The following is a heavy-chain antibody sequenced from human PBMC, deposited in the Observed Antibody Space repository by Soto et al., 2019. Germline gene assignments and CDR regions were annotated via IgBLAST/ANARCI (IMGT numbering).Heavy chain of an antibody. CDR3: ARDSVYSGSYAPLGAFDI. V-gene: IGHV1-69*06. CDR2: IIPIFGTA. D-gene: IGHD1-26*01. J-gene: IGHJ3*02. CDR1: GGTFSSYA. Sequence: QVQLVQSGAEVKKPGSSVKVSCKASGGTFSSYAISWVRQAPGQGLEWMGGIIPIFGTANYAQKFQGRVTITADKSTRTAYMELSSLRSEDTAVYYCARDSVYSGSYAPLGAFDIWGQGTMVTVSS.